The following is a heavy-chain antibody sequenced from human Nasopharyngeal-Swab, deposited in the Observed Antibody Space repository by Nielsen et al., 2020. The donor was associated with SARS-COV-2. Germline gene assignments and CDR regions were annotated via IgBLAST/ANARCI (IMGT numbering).Heavy chain of an antibody. CDR2: IWYDGSNK. Sequence: GSLRLSCAASGFTFASYGMHWVRQAPGKGLEWVAVIWYDGSNKYYANSVKGRFSISRDNSKNTLYLQINSLRVEDTATYYCARAGLWFGELGAFDIWGQGTMVTVSS. CDR3: ARAGLWFGELGAFDI. D-gene: IGHD3-10*01. J-gene: IGHJ3*02. V-gene: IGHV3-33*01. CDR1: GFTFASYG.